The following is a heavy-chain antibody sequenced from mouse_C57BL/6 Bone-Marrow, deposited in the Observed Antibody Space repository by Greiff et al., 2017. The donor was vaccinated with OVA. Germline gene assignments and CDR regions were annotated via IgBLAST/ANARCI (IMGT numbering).Heavy chain of an antibody. CDR3: ARDDGYFFEY. J-gene: IGHJ2*01. CDR1: GYTFTDHY. CDR2: IYPGSGNT. D-gene: IGHD2-3*01. V-gene: IGHV1-76*01. Sequence: QVQLQQPGAEVVRPGASVKLSCKASGYTFTDHYINWVKQRPGQGLEWIARIYPGSGNTYYNEKFKGQATLTAEKSTNTAYMQLSSLTSEDSAVDFCARDDGYFFEYWGQGTTLTVSS.